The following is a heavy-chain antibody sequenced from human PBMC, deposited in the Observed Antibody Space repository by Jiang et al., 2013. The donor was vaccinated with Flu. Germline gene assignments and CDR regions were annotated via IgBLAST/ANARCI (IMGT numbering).Heavy chain of an antibody. D-gene: IGHD3-16*02. J-gene: IGHJ6*04. V-gene: IGHV6-1*01. Sequence: TVVVKGRITIIPDTSKNQFSLQLNSVTPEDTAVYYCASFRDYYYGMDVWGKGTTVTVSS. CDR3: ASFRDYYYGMDV.